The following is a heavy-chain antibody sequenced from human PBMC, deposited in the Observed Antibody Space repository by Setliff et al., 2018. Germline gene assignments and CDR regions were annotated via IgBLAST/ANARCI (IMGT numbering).Heavy chain of an antibody. CDR3: AKPRLELRWGFEY. CDR2: IYRGDRST. V-gene: IGHV3-23*03. Sequence: GGSLRLSCVASGFTFTDYAMSWVRQAPGKGLEWVSTIYRGDRSTFYADSVQGRFIIFRDGSKNTLYLQMDSLGGEDTAVYYCAKPRLELRWGFEYWGQGTPVTVSS. D-gene: IGHD1-7*01. J-gene: IGHJ4*02. CDR1: GFTFTDYA.